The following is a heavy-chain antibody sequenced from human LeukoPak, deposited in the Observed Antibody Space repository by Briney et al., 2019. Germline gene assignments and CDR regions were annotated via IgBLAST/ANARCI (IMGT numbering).Heavy chain of an antibody. D-gene: IGHD2-8*01. CDR3: ARAAPRDCTNGICWVDY. V-gene: IGHV1-18*01. CDR2: INANNGNT. Sequence: GASLKVSCKASGYSFTNYGFTWVRQAPGQGLEWMGWINANNGNTNYAQRLQGRVIMTIDTSTNTAYMELRSLRSDDTAVYYCARAAPRDCTNGICWVDYWGQGTLVTVSS. J-gene: IGHJ4*02. CDR1: GYSFTNYG.